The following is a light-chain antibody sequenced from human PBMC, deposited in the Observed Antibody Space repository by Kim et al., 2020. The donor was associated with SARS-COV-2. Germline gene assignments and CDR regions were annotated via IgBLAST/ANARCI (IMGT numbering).Light chain of an antibody. CDR2: DAS. Sequence: LSVSPGERAALSCRASQSVKSNLAWYQQKPGQAPRPLIYDASTRATGIPARFSGSGSGTEFTLTISSLQSEDFAAYYCQQYNNWRTFGQGTKLEI. CDR1: QSVKSN. CDR3: QQYNNWRT. J-gene: IGKJ1*01. V-gene: IGKV3-15*01.